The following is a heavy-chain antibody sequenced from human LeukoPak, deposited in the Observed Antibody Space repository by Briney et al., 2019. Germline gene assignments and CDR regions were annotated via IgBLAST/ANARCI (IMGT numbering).Heavy chain of an antibody. D-gene: IGHD3-10*01. CDR2: INHSGRT. CDR3: ARGRSPITVVRGVKGGNYYYMDV. CDR1: GGSFIDYY. V-gene: IGHV4-34*01. Sequence: SESLSLTCAVHGGSFIDYYWSWIRQPPGKGLEWIGEINHSGRTNNNPSLKSRVTKAVDTSNNQFSLKLGSVTAADTAVYYCARGRSPITVVRGVKGGNYYYMDVWGKGTTVTVSS. J-gene: IGHJ6*03.